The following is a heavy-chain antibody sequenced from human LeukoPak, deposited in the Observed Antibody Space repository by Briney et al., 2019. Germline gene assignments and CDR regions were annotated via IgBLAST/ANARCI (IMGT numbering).Heavy chain of an antibody. CDR2: IIPIFGTA. V-gene: IGHV1-69*05. Sequence: AASVKVSCKASGGTFSSYAISWVRQTPGQGLEWMGRIIPIFGTANYAQKFQGRVTITTDESTSTAYMELSSLRSEDTAVYYCASTGTVTELWSDWGQGTLVTVSS. CDR3: ASTGTVTELWSD. D-gene: IGHD5-18*01. J-gene: IGHJ4*02. CDR1: GGTFSSYA.